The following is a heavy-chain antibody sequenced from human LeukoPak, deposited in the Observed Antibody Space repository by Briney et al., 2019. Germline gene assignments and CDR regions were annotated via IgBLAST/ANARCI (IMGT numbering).Heavy chain of an antibody. J-gene: IGHJ4*02. V-gene: IGHV3-23*01. CDR3: AKDRRRFWSGYLDY. CDR1: GFSLSSYA. CDR2: ISDSGSST. Sequence: GGSLRLSCAASGFSLSSYAMSWVRQAPGKGLEWVSGISDSGSSTYYADSVKGRFTISRDNSKNTLYLQMNSLTAGDTAVYYCAKDRRRFWSGYLDYWGQGALVTVSS. D-gene: IGHD3-3*01.